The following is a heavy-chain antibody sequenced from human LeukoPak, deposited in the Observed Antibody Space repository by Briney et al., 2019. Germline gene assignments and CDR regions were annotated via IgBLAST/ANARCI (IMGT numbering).Heavy chain of an antibody. CDR2: IYHSGST. CDR1: GGTISSYY. D-gene: IGHD6-19*01. CDR3: ARVGGRLVYFDY. J-gene: IGHJ4*02. Sequence: SETLSLTCTVSGGTISSYYWSWVRQPPGKGLEWIGSIYHSGSTYYNPSLKSRVTISVDTSKTQCSLKLSSMTAADTAVYYCARVGGRLVYFDYWGQGTLVTVSS. V-gene: IGHV4-59*12.